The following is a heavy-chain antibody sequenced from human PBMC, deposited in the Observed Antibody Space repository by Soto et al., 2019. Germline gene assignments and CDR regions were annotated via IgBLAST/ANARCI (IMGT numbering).Heavy chain of an antibody. Sequence: PSETLSLTCTVSGGSISSYYWSWIRQPPGKGLERIGYIYYSGSTNYNPSLKSRVTISVDTSKNQFSLKLSSVTAADTAVYYCARATWFGELLEGGVDIWGQGTMVTVSS. J-gene: IGHJ3*02. CDR3: ARATWFGELLEGGVDI. D-gene: IGHD3-10*01. V-gene: IGHV4-59*01. CDR1: GGSISSYY. CDR2: IYYSGST.